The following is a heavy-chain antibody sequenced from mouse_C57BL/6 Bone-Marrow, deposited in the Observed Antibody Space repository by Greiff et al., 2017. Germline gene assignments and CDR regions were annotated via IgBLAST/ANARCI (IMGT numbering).Heavy chain of an antibody. Sequence: QVQLQQPGAELVRPGSSVKLSCKASGYTFTSYWMHWVKQRPIQGLEWIGNIDPSDSETHYNQKFKDKATLTVDKSSSTAYMQLSSLTSADSAVYDCARWGGSSYYAMDYWGQGTSVTVS. J-gene: IGHJ4*01. CDR2: IDPSDSET. CDR1: GYTFTSYW. V-gene: IGHV1-52*01. D-gene: IGHD1-1*01. CDR3: ARWGGSSYYAMDY.